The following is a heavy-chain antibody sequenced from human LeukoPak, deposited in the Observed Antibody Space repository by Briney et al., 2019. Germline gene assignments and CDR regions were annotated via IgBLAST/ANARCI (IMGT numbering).Heavy chain of an antibody. V-gene: IGHV1-2*02. CDR1: GYTFTGYY. CDR3: AKDRVAVAGTHAFDI. CDR2: INPNSGGT. Sequence: GASVKVSCKASGYTFTGYYMHWVRQAPGQGLEWMGWINPNSGGTNYAQKFQGRVTMTRDTSISTAYMELSRLRSDDTAVYYCAKDRVAVAGTHAFDIWGQGTMVTVSS. D-gene: IGHD6-19*01. J-gene: IGHJ3*02.